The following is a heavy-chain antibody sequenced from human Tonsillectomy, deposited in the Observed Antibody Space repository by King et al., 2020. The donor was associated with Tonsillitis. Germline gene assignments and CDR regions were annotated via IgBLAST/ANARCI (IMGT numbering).Heavy chain of an antibody. D-gene: IGHD1-26*01. V-gene: IGHV4-59*01. Sequence: QLQLQESGPGLVKPSETLSLTCTVSGGSISSYYWSWIRQPPGKGLEWIGYIYYSGGTNYNPALKGRVTISIDTSKNQFSLKLSSVTAADTAVYYCARDRGIVGAHGWFDPWGQGTLVTVSS. CDR3: ARDRGIVGAHGWFDP. CDR1: GGSISSYY. CDR2: IYYSGGT. J-gene: IGHJ5*02.